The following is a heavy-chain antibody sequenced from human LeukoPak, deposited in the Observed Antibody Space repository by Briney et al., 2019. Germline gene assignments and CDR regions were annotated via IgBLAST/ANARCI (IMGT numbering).Heavy chain of an antibody. V-gene: IGHV3-11*01. J-gene: IGHJ2*01. CDR3: ASGIQPRLSWFFDL. Sequence: SGGSLRLSCAASGFRFSDYYMSWIRQAPGKGLEWFSYISSPGSTTYYADSVKGRFTISRDNAKNSLSLQMNSLRPDDTAVNYCASGIQPRLSWFFDLWGRGTLVTVSS. CDR1: GFRFSDYY. CDR2: ISSPGSTT. D-gene: IGHD5-18*01.